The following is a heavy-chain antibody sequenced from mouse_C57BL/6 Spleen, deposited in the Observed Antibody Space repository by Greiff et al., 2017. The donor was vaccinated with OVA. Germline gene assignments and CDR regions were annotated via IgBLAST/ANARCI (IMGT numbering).Heavy chain of an antibody. Sequence: QVQLQQSGAELARPGASVKLSCKASGYTFTSYGISWVKQRTGQGLEWIGEIYPRSGNTYYNEKFKGKDTLTADKSSSTAYMELRSLTSEDSAVYFCAREGHYGSSSWYFDVWGTGTTVTVAS. CDR1: GYTFTSYG. D-gene: IGHD1-1*01. V-gene: IGHV1-81*01. CDR3: AREGHYGSSSWYFDV. CDR2: IYPRSGNT. J-gene: IGHJ1*03.